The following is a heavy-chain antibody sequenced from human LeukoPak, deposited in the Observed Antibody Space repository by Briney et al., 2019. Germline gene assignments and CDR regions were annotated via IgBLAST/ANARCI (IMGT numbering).Heavy chain of an antibody. Sequence: SQTLSLTCAISRDSVSSNSAAWNWIRQSPSRGLEWLGRTYYRSKWYSAYADSVKSRIRISSDTSKNQFSLQLNSVTPEDTAVYYCARGPQWLNYWGQGTLVTVSS. V-gene: IGHV6-1*01. J-gene: IGHJ4*02. CDR2: TYYRSKWYS. CDR3: ARGPQWLNY. CDR1: RDSVSSNSAA. D-gene: IGHD6-19*01.